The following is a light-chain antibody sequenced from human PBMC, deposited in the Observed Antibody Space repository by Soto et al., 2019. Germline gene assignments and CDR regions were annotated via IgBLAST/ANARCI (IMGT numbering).Light chain of an antibody. CDR3: CLYTTSNTRQIV. Sequence: QSVLTQPASVSGSPGQSITISCTGTSSDVGGYNYVSWYQQHPGKAPKFMIYDVSNRPSGVSNRFSGSKSGNTASLTISGLQAEDEADYYCCLYTTSNTRQIVFGTGTKLTVL. CDR1: SSDVGGYNY. V-gene: IGLV2-14*01. CDR2: DVS. J-gene: IGLJ1*01.